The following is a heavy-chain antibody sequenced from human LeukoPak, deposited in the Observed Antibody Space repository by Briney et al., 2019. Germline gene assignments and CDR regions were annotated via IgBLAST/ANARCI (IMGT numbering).Heavy chain of an antibody. Sequence: GRSLRLSCAASGFTFSTYAMHWVRQAPGEGLEWVAVIPYDGSNKYYADSVEGRFTISRENSKNRLYLQMNSLRAEDTAVYYCARDYGGSSPFDYWGQGTLVTVSS. CDR2: IPYDGSNK. V-gene: IGHV3-30*04. CDR1: GFTFSTYA. J-gene: IGHJ4*02. CDR3: ARDYGGSSPFDY. D-gene: IGHD4-23*01.